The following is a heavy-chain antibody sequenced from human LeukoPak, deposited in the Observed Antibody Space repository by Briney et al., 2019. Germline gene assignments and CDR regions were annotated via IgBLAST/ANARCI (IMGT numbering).Heavy chain of an antibody. CDR1: GGSISSGGYY. J-gene: IGHJ5*02. CDR2: IYTSGST. D-gene: IGHD2-15*01. V-gene: IGHV4-61*02. Sequence: SQTLSLTCTVSGGSISSGGYYWSWIRQPAGKGLEWIGRIYTSGSTNYNPSLKSRVTISVDTSKNQFSLKLSSVTAADTAVYYCARIAMVAATQWFDPWGQGTLVTVSS. CDR3: ARIAMVAATQWFDP.